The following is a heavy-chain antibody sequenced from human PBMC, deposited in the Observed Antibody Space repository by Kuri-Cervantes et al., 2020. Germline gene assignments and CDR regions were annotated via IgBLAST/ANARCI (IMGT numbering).Heavy chain of an antibody. D-gene: IGHD3-22*01. V-gene: IGHV3-49*03. CDR3: VRYYYDSSGYYSRYYYYMDV. Sequence: GESLKISCTGSGFNFGDYGMRWYRQAPGKGLEWVGFISSNASGGTTEYAASVKGRFTIPRDDSKNSLYLQMNSLKTEDTAVYYCVRYYYDSSGYYSRYYYYMDVWGKGTTVTVSS. CDR2: ISSNASGGTT. CDR1: GFNFGDYG. J-gene: IGHJ6*03.